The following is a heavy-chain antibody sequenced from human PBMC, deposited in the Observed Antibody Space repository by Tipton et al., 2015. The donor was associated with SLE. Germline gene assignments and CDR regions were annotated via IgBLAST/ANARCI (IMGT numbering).Heavy chain of an antibody. CDR1: GYSISSGYY. J-gene: IGHJ5*02. Sequence: TLSLTCTVSGYSISSGYYWGWIRQPPGKGLEWIGSIYHSGSTYYNPSLKSRVTISVDTSKNQFSLKLSSVTAADTAVYYCARGRRWFDPWGQGTLVTVSS. V-gene: IGHV4-38-2*02. CDR3: ARGRRWFDP. CDR2: IYHSGST.